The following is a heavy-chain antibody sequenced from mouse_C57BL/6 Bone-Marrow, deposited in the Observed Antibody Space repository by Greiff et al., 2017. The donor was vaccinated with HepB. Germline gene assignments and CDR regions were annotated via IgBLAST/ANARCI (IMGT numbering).Heavy chain of an antibody. CDR2: ISDGGSYT. CDR1: GFTFSSYA. D-gene: IGHD2-4*01. J-gene: IGHJ3*01. Sequence: EVNVVESGGGLVKPGGSLKLSCAASGFTFSSYAMSWVRQTPEKRLEWVATISDGGSYTYYPDNVKGRFTISRDNAKNNLYLQMSHLKSEDTAMYYCAREGGLRQFAYWGQGTLVTVSA. V-gene: IGHV5-4*01. CDR3: AREGGLRQFAY.